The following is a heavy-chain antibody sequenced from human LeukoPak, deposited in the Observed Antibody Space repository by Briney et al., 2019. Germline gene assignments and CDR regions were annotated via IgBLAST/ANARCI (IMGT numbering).Heavy chain of an antibody. V-gene: IGHV3-30*18. CDR2: ISYDGSNK. D-gene: IGHD3-22*01. CDR3: ANTYNYYDSSGYLDY. Sequence: GGSLRLSCAASGFTFSSYGMHWVRQAPGKGLEWVAVISYDGSNKYYADSVKGRFTTSRDNSKNTLYLQMNSLRAEDTAVYYCANTYNYYDSSGYLDYWGQGTLVTVSS. J-gene: IGHJ4*02. CDR1: GFTFSSYG.